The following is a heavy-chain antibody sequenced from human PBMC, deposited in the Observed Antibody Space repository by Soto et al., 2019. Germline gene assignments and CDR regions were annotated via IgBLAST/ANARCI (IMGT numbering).Heavy chain of an antibody. J-gene: IGHJ6*02. CDR3: TTDQYYDFWSGYYYYYYGMDV. D-gene: IGHD3-3*01. CDR1: GFTFSNAW. CDR2: IKSKTDGGTT. Sequence: LRLSCAASGFTFSNAWMSWVRQAPGKGLEWVGRIKSKTDGGTTDYAVPVKGRFTISRDDSKNTLYLQMNSLKTEDTAVYYCTTDQYYDFWSGYYYYYYGMDVWGQGTTVTVSS. V-gene: IGHV3-15*01.